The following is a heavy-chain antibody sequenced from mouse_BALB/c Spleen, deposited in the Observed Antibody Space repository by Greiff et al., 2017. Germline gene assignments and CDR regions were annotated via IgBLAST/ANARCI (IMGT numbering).Heavy chain of an antibody. CDR2: SRNKANAYTT. J-gene: IGHJ2*01. CDR3: ARDDYGSGFDY. D-gene: IGHD1-1*01. Sequence: EVTLMESGGGLVQPGGSLRLSCATSGFTFSVFYMEWVRQPPGKRLEWIAASRNKANAYTTEYSASVKGRFIVSRDTSQSILYLQMNALIAEDTANYCCARDDYGSGFDYWGQGTTLTVSS. CDR1: GFTFSVFY. V-gene: IGHV7-1*02.